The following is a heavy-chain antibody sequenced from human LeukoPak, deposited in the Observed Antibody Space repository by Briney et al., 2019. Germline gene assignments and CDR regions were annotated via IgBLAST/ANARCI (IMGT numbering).Heavy chain of an antibody. CDR2: SGGGGNT. V-gene: IGHV3-23*01. CDR3: ARRRDGFDI. Sequence: HPGGSLRLSCAASGFTFSTYAMSWVRPAPGKGLEWVSASGGGGNTYHADSVKGRFTMSRDNSKNTLYLQMNSLRAEDTAVYYCARRRDGFDIWGQGTMVTVSS. CDR1: GFTFSTYA. J-gene: IGHJ3*02.